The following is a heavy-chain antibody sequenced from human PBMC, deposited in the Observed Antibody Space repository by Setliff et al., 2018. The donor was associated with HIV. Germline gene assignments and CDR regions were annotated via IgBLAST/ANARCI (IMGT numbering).Heavy chain of an antibody. CDR3: ARQPGRRNFDY. CDR2: IYYSGST. J-gene: IGHJ4*02. V-gene: IGHV4-39*01. CDR1: GGSISSSSYY. D-gene: IGHD1-1*01. Sequence: PSETLSLTCTVSGGSISSSSYYWGWIRQPPGKGLEWIGSIYYSGSTYYNPSLKSRVTISVDTSKNQFSLKLSSVTAADTAVYYCARQPGRRNFDYWGQGTLVTVSS.